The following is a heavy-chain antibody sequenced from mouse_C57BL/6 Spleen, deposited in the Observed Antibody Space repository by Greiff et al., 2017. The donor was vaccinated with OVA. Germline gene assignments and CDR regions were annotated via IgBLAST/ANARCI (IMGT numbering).Heavy chain of an antibody. Sequence: VQLQQSGAELVRPGASVTLSCKASGYTFTDYEMHWVKQTPVHGLEWIGAIDPETGGTAYNQKFKGKAILTADKSSSTAYMELRSLTSEDSAVYYCTRPGNRFWFAYWGQGTLVTVSA. CDR3: TRPGNRFWFAY. V-gene: IGHV1-15*01. D-gene: IGHD2-1*01. J-gene: IGHJ3*01. CDR1: GYTFTDYE. CDR2: IDPETGGT.